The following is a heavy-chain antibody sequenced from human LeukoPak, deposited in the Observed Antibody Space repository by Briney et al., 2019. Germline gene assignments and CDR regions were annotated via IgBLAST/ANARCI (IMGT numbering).Heavy chain of an antibody. CDR2: IYYGGST. CDR1: GGSISSSSYY. Sequence: PAETLSLTCTVSGGSISSSSYYWGWIRQPPGKGLDWIGSIYYGGSTYYNPSLKSRVTMSVDTSKNQFSLNLSSVTAADTSVYYCARVARYGDYFVDYWGQGTLVTVSS. J-gene: IGHJ4*02. D-gene: IGHD4-17*01. V-gene: IGHV4-39*01. CDR3: ARVARYGDYFVDY.